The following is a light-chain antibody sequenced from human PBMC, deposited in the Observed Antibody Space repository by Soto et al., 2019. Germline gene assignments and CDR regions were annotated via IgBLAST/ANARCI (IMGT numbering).Light chain of an antibody. CDR1: QSISSAY. CDR2: GAS. V-gene: IGKV3-20*01. J-gene: IGKJ2*01. CDR3: QQYRASPYT. Sequence: EIVLTQTPGTLSLSPGERATLSCRASQSISSAYLAWYQQKPGQAPRLLIYGASSRATGIPDRFSGSGSGTDFTLTISRLEPEDFAVYHCQQYRASPYTFGQGTNLDIK.